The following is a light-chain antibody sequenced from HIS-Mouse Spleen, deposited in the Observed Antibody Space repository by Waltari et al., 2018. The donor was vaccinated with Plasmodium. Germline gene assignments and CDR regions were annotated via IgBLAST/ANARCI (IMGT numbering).Light chain of an antibody. CDR2: KDS. V-gene: IGLV3-25*03. CDR1: ALPKQY. Sequence: SYELTQPPSVSVSPGQTARITCSGDALPKQYAYWYQQKPGQAPVLVIYKDSERPSGIPGRFSGASSGKTVTLTISGVQAEDEADYYCQSADSSGTPNWVFGGGTKLTVL. CDR3: QSADSSGTPNWV. J-gene: IGLJ3*02.